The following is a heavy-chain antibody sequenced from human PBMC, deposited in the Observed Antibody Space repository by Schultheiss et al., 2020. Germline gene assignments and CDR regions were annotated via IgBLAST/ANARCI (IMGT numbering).Heavy chain of an antibody. CDR3: AKDLVGATAY. V-gene: IGHV3-23*01. D-gene: IGHD1-26*01. CDR1: GFTFSGSA. J-gene: IGHJ4*02. Sequence: GGSLRLSCAASGFTFSGSAMHWVRQASGKGLEWVSAISGSGGSTYYADSVKGRFTISRDNSKNTLYLQMNSLRAEDTAVYYCAKDLVGATAYWGQGTLVTVSS. CDR2: ISGSGGST.